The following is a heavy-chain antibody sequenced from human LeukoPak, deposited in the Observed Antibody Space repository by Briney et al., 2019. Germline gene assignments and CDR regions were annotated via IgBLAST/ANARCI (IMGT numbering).Heavy chain of an antibody. V-gene: IGHV1-24*01. CDR3: ATAWMVRGVFDY. CDR2: FDPEDGET. Sequence: ASVKVSCKVSGYTLTELSMYWVRQAPGKGLEWMGGFDPEDGETIYAQKFQGRVTMTEDTSTDTAYMELSSLRSEDTAVYYCATAWMVRGVFDYWGQGTLVTVSS. J-gene: IGHJ4*02. D-gene: IGHD3-10*01. CDR1: GYTLTELS.